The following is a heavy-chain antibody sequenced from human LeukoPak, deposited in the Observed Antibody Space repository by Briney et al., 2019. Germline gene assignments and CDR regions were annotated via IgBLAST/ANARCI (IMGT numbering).Heavy chain of an antibody. V-gene: IGHV1-69*05. Sequence: SVKASCKASGGTFSSYAISWVRQAPGQGLEWMGRIIPIFGTANYAQKFQGRVTITTDESTSTAYMELSSLRSEDTAVYYCARHSGYYYVSDAFDIWGQGTMVTVSS. CDR3: ARHSGYYYVSDAFDI. CDR1: GGTFSSYA. CDR2: IIPIFGTA. J-gene: IGHJ3*02. D-gene: IGHD3-22*01.